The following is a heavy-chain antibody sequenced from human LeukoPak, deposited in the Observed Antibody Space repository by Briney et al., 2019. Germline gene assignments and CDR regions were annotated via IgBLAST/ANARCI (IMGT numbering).Heavy chain of an antibody. Sequence: SETLSLTCAVYGGSFSGYYWSWIRQPPGKGLEWIGEINHSGSTNYNPSLKSRVTISVDTSKNQFSLKLSSVTAADTAVYYCARGLYDYVWGSYRYPCDYWGQGTLVTVSS. CDR1: GGSFSGYY. D-gene: IGHD3-16*02. J-gene: IGHJ4*02. CDR2: INHSGST. CDR3: ARGLYDYVWGSYRYPCDY. V-gene: IGHV4-34*01.